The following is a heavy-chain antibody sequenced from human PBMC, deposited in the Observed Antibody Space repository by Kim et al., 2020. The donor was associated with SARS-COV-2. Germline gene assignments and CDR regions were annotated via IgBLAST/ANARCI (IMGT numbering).Heavy chain of an antibody. Sequence: GGSLRLSCAASGFTFSSYAMSWVRQAPGKGLDWVSAINGGGGSTYYADSVKGRFTISTDNSKNTLYLQMSSLRAEDTAVYYCARRHYEQYYYYGMDVWGQGTTVTVSS. CDR2: INGGGGST. J-gene: IGHJ6*02. CDR3: ARRHYEQYYYYGMDV. V-gene: IGHV3-23*01. D-gene: IGHD3-3*01. CDR1: GFTFSSYA.